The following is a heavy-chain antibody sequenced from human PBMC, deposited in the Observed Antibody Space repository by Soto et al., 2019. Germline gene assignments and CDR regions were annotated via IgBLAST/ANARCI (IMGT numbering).Heavy chain of an antibody. J-gene: IGHJ5*02. CDR2: INAGNGNT. Sequence: ASVKVSCKASRYTFTSYAMHWVRQAPGQRLEWMGWINAGNGNTKYSQKFQGRVTITRDTSASTAYMELSSLRSEDTAVYYCARDTAHLGYCSSTSCYVWFDPWGQGTLVTVSS. CDR3: ARDTAHLGYCSSTSCYVWFDP. D-gene: IGHD2-2*01. CDR1: RYTFTSYA. V-gene: IGHV1-3*01.